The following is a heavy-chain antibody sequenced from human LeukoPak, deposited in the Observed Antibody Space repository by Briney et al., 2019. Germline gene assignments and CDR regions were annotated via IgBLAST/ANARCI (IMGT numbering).Heavy chain of an antibody. Sequence: KSSETLSLTCTVSGGSVSSSNFFWGWIRQTPEKGLESIASIDYSGRSYCNPSLTSRVTMSLDTSKNHFSLKLTSVTAADTAVYYCAVDYDSTGYYFSMDVWGKGTTVTVSS. CDR3: AVDYDSTGYYFSMDV. CDR2: IDYSGRS. J-gene: IGHJ6*03. D-gene: IGHD3-22*01. CDR1: GGSVSSSNFF. V-gene: IGHV4-39*07.